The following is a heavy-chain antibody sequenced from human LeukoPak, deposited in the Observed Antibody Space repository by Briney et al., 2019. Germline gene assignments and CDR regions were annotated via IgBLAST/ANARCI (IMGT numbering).Heavy chain of an antibody. CDR3: TRVLAGRSGLMDV. D-gene: IGHD2-8*02. J-gene: IGHJ6*02. CDR2: ISPEGSGT. V-gene: IGHV3-74*01. Sequence: QAGGSLRLSCVVSGFSLSDYWMHSVRQVPGKGLVWVSRISPEGSGTTYGDSVKGRFTISRDSAKNTLYLQMNSLRAEDAAVYYCTRVLAGRSGLMDVWGRGTTVTVSS. CDR1: GFSLSDYW.